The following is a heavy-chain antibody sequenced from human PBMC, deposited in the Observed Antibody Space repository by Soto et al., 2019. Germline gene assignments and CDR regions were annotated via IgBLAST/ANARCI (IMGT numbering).Heavy chain of an antibody. J-gene: IGHJ6*02. CDR2: INSDGSTT. V-gene: IGHV3-74*01. Sequence: GGSLRLSCAASGFTFSSYWLHWVRQAPGKGLVWVSRINSDGSTTNYADSVEGRFTVSRDNARNSVSLQMDSLRDEDAAVYYCARIKLVEWFFINVDVYDMDVWGQGTPVTVSS. D-gene: IGHD3-3*01. CDR3: ARIKLVEWFFINVDVYDMDV. CDR1: GFTFSSYW.